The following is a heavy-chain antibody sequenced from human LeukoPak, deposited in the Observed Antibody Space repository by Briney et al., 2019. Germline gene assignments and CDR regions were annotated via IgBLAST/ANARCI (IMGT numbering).Heavy chain of an antibody. CDR1: VFTFTNAW. D-gene: IGHD6-19*01. J-gene: IGHJ1*01. V-gene: IGHV3-15*01. CDR3: TTDHRLGSGWYGSFQH. Sequence: GGSLRLSCASSVFTFTNAWMVWVRQAPGKGLEWVGRIYSKTDGETTDYAAPVKGRFSISRDDSKNTLYVQMNSLIIEDTAVYYCTTDHRLGSGWYGSFQHWGQGTLVTVSS. CDR2: IYSKTDGETT.